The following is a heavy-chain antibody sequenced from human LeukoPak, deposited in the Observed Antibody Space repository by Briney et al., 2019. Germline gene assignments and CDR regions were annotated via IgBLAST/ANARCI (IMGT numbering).Heavy chain of an antibody. CDR1: GGSTSSADYY. J-gene: IGHJ4*02. D-gene: IGHD3-22*01. CDR2: IYHSGST. V-gene: IGHV4-30-2*01. Sequence: SETLSLTCTLSGGSTSSADYYWSWIRQPPGKGLEWIGYIYHSGSTYYNPSLKSRVTISVDRSKNQFSLKLSSVTAADTAVYYCARAPYDSSGYYPFDYWGQGTLVTVSS. CDR3: ARAPYDSSGYYPFDY.